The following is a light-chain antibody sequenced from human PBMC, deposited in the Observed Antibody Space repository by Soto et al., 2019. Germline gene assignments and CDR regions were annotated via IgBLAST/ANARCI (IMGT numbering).Light chain of an antibody. CDR2: GAS. CDR3: QQYGSSPKT. Sequence: EIVMTQSPATVSVSPGERATLSCRASQSVSSKLAWYQQRPGQAPRLLIYGASSRATGIPDRFSGSGSGTDFTLTISRLEPEDFAVYYCQQYGSSPKTFGPGTKVDI. J-gene: IGKJ3*01. V-gene: IGKV3-20*01. CDR1: QSVSSK.